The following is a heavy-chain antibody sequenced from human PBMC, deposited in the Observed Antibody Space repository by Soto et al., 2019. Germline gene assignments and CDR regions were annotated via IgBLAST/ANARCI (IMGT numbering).Heavy chain of an antibody. CDR1: GFTFENYA. J-gene: IGHJ6*01. CDR3: AKDSWAIFGVPAGEYYAMDV. V-gene: IGHV3-23*01. CDR2: ISGSGGTT. D-gene: IGHD3-3*01. Sequence: PGGYLRLSCVSSGFTFENYAMSWVRQAPGKGLDSVSAISGSGGTTYYSDSVKGRFTISRDNSKNTVYLQMNDLRVEDAAEYFCAKDSWAIFGVPAGEYYAMDVWGQGTTVTVSS.